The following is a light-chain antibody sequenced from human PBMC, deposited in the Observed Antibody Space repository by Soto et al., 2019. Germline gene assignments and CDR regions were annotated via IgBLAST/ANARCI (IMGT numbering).Light chain of an antibody. J-gene: IGKJ4*01. V-gene: IGKV4-1*01. CDR3: QQYYDTTLT. Sequence: DIVMTQSPDSLAVSLGDRATITCKSSQSVLYSSNNKNYLGWYKQKPGQPPRLLISWASTRESGVPDRFSGSGSGTDFTLTISSLQTEDVALYYCQQYYDTTLTFGGGTKVEIK. CDR1: QSVLYSSNNKNY. CDR2: WAS.